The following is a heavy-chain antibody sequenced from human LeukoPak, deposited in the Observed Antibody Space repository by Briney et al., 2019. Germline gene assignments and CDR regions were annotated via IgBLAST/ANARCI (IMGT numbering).Heavy chain of an antibody. J-gene: IGHJ4*02. Sequence: SETLSLTCTVSGGSISSGGYYWSWIRQPPGKGLEWIGYIYHSGSTYYNPSLKSRVTISVDRSKNQFSLKLSSVTAADTAVYYCARRVGYGSTYYFDYWGQGTLVTVSS. V-gene: IGHV4-30-2*01. D-gene: IGHD3-10*01. CDR2: IYHSGST. CDR1: GGSISSGGYY. CDR3: ARRVGYGSTYYFDY.